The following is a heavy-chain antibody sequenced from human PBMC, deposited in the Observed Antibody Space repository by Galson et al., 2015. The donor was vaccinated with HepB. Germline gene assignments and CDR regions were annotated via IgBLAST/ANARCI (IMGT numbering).Heavy chain of an antibody. D-gene: IGHD2-15*01. CDR3: ARERGGYCSGGTCYSVIYFYDGMGF. Sequence: SVKVSCKASGGAFNSYAVTWVRQAPGQGLEWMGGIIPMSGSTKYAQKFQGRVTLSADESTGTAYMELSSLKSEDTAVYYCARERGGYCSGGTCYSVIYFYDGMGFWGQGTTGIGSS. CDR2: IIPMSGST. V-gene: IGHV1-69*13. J-gene: IGHJ6*02. CDR1: GGAFNSYA.